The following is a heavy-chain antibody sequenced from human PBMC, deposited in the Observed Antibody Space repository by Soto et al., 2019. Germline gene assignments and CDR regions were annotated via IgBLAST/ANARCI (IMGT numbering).Heavy chain of an antibody. V-gene: IGHV3-23*01. CDR2: ISGSGGGT. CDR3: AKGSCTNGLCYTDY. CDR1: EFTFSNYA. J-gene: IGHJ4*01. D-gene: IGHD2-8*01. Sequence: EVQLLESGGSLVQPGGSLRLSCAASEFTFSNYAMNWVRQAPGKGLEWVSTISGSGGGTHYADSVKGRFTISRDNSENTLYLQMNSLRAEDTAIYYCAKGSCTNGLCYTDYWGHGTLVTVSS.